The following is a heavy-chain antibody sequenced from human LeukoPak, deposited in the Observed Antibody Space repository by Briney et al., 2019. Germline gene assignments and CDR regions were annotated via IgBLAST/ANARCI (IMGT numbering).Heavy chain of an antibody. Sequence: SSETLSLTCAVYGGSFSGYYWSWIRQPPGKGLEWIGEINHSGSTNYNPSLKSRVTISVDTSKNQFSLKLSSVTAADTAVYYCARYRPLLKYYSDYWGQGTLVTVSS. D-gene: IGHD2-15*01. CDR3: ARYRPLLKYYSDY. J-gene: IGHJ4*02. CDR1: GGSFSGYY. V-gene: IGHV4-34*01. CDR2: INHSGST.